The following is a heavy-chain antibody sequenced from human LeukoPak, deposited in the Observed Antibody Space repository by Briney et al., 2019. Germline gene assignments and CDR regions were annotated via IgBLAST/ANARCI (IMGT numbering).Heavy chain of an antibody. CDR1: GGSISSGSYY. Sequence: PSQTLSLTCTVSGGSISSGSYYWSWIRQPAGKGLEWIGRIYTSGSTNYNPSLKSRVTISVDTSKNQFSLKLSSVTAADTAVYYCARGRGPGELIDYWGQGTLVSVSS. CDR2: IYTSGST. D-gene: IGHD1-26*01. V-gene: IGHV4-61*02. CDR3: ARGRGPGELIDY. J-gene: IGHJ4*02.